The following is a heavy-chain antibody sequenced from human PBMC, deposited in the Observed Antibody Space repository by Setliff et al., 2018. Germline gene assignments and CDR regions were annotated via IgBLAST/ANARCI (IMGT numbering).Heavy chain of an antibody. Sequence: SETLSLTCAVSGGPTIGYYWTWIRQAPGKGLEWIGYIHPWGGSSESTNYSPSLKSRITISLDKSKSQFSLKLTSVTVADTAVYYCARGLHSGTYWGTRPLGLDYWGQGSLVTV. CDR2: IHPWGGSSEST. CDR1: GGPTIGYY. CDR3: ARGLHSGTYWGTRPLGLDY. J-gene: IGHJ4*02. D-gene: IGHD1-26*01. V-gene: IGHV4-59*08.